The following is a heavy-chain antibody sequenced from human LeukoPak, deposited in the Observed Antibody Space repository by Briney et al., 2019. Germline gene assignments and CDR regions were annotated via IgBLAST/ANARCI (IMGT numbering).Heavy chain of an antibody. CDR2: ISSNSSYI. CDR1: GFTFSSYS. Sequence: GGSLRLSCAASGFTFSSYSMNWVRQAPGKGLEWVSSISSNSSYIYYADSVKGRFTISRDNAKNSLYLQMNSLRAEDTAVYYCARDNGRYFDWLLEGYYFDYWGQGTLVTVSS. J-gene: IGHJ4*02. V-gene: IGHV3-21*01. CDR3: ARDNGRYFDWLLEGYYFDY. D-gene: IGHD3-9*01.